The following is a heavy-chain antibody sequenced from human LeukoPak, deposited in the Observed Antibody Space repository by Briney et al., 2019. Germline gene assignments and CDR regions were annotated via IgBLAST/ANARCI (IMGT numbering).Heavy chain of an antibody. J-gene: IGHJ3*02. V-gene: IGHV3-11*04. CDR1: GFTFSDYY. CDR2: INSSGTST. D-gene: IGHD3-22*01. CDR3: ARDLERYYDRSGYYHGFDI. Sequence: GGSLRLSCTASGFTFSDYYMHWVRQAPGQGLEWISHINSSGTSTYYAHSVQGRITISRDNANNAPYLHMTRLRAQHTAVYYWARDLERYYDRSGYYHGFDILGQGTMVTVSS.